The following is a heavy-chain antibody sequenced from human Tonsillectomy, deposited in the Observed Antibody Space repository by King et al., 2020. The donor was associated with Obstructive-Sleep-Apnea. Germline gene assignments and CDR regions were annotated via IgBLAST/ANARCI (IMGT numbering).Heavy chain of an antibody. CDR3: ARQYSSSLYYFDY. Sequence: GGGVGQPGGSLRLSCAASGFTFSSYSMNWVRQAPGKGLEWVSYISSSSSTIYYADSWKGRFTISRDNAKNSLYLQMNNLRADDTAVYYCARQYSSSLYYFDYWGQGTLVTVSS. CDR2: ISSSSSTI. J-gene: IGHJ4*02. V-gene: IGHV3-48*04. CDR1: GFTFSSYS. D-gene: IGHD6-6*01.